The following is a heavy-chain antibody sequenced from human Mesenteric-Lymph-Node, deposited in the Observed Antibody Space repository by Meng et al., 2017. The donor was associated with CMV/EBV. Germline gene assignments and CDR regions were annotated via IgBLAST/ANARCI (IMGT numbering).Heavy chain of an antibody. J-gene: IGHJ4*02. CDR1: GFVFRGYG. Sequence: GESLKISCAASGFVFRGYGMSWFRQAPGKGLEWVSSITTSSSHTYYADSVKGRFTISRDDAKNSLFLQMSSLRADDTAIYYCARRADFNDYWGQGTLVTVSS. D-gene: IGHD3-3*01. CDR3: ARRADFNDY. CDR2: ITTSSSHT. V-gene: IGHV3-21*01.